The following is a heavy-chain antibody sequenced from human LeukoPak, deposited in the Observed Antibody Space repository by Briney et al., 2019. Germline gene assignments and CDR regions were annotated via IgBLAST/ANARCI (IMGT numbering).Heavy chain of an antibody. V-gene: IGHV3-21*01. CDR3: ARARYYYDSSGYEVPGY. CDR2: ISSSSSYI. CDR1: GFTFSSYS. J-gene: IGHJ4*02. Sequence: GGSLRLSCAASGFTFSSYSMNWVRQAPGKGLEWVSSISSSSSYIYYADSVKGRFTISRDNAKNSLYLQMNSLRAEDTAVYYCARARYYYDSSGYEVPGYWGQGTLVTVSS. D-gene: IGHD3-22*01.